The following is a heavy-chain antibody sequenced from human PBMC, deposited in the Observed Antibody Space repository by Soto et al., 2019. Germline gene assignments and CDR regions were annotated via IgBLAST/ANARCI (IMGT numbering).Heavy chain of an antibody. CDR3: ARDYPYGDYLYYYYGMDV. D-gene: IGHD4-17*01. V-gene: IGHV3-30-3*01. Sequence: QVQLVESGGGVVQPGRSLRLSCAASGFTFSSYAMHWVRQAPGKGLEWVAVISSDGSNKYDADSVKGRFTISRDNSKNTLYLELNGLRAEDTAVYYSARDYPYGDYLYYYYGMDVWGQGTTVTVSS. J-gene: IGHJ6*02. CDR2: ISSDGSNK. CDR1: GFTFSSYA.